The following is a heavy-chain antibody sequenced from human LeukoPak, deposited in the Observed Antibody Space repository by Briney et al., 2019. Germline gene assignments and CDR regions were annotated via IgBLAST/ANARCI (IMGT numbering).Heavy chain of an antibody. CDR3: ARGSYSLGGFDY. CDR2: ISSDGSDT. J-gene: IGHJ4*02. Sequence: GGSLRLSCAASGFTFSSCWMHWVRQAPGKGLVWVSRISSDGSDTNYADSVKGRFTISRDNAKNTLYLPMNSLRAEDTAVYYCARGSYSLGGFDYWGQGTLVTVSS. D-gene: IGHD6-13*01. V-gene: IGHV3-74*01. CDR1: GFTFSSCW.